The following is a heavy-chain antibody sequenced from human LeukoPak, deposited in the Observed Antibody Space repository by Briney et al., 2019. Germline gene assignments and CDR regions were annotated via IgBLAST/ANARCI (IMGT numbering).Heavy chain of an antibody. Sequence: GGTLRLSCAASAFTFSSYSMNWVRQAPGKGLEWVSFISSSSSTIYADSVKGRFTISRDNAKNSLYLQMNSLRAEDTAVYYCAKAGSIRFDYWGQGTLVTVSS. CDR3: AKAGSIRFDY. J-gene: IGHJ4*02. CDR1: AFTFSSYS. CDR2: ISSSSSTI. V-gene: IGHV3-48*01. D-gene: IGHD1-26*01.